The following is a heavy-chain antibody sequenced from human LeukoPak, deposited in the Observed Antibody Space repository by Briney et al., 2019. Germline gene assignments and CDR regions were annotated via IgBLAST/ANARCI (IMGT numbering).Heavy chain of an antibody. V-gene: IGHV4-4*07. J-gene: IGHJ4*02. CDR1: GGSISSYY. CDR2: IYTSGST. Sequence: PSETLSLTCTVSGGSISSYYWSWIRQPAGKGLEWIGRIYTSGSTNYNPSLKSRVTMSVDTSKNQFSLKLSSVTAADTAVYYCARGAFWSGYYTGINYFDYWGQGTLVTVSS. D-gene: IGHD3-3*01. CDR3: ARGAFWSGYYTGINYFDY.